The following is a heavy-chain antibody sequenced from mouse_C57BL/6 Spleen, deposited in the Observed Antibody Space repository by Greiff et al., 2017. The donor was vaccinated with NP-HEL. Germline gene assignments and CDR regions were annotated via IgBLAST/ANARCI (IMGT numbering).Heavy chain of an antibody. J-gene: IGHJ4*01. Sequence: QVQLQQPGAELVKPGASVKMSCKASGYTFTSYWITWVKQRPGQGLEWIGDIYPGSGSTNYNEKFKSKATLTVDTSSSTAYMQLSSLTSEDSAVYYCAYSSGYPYYAMDYWGQGTSVTVSS. CDR2: IYPGSGST. CDR3: AYSSGYPYYAMDY. CDR1: GYTFTSYW. V-gene: IGHV1-55*01. D-gene: IGHD3-2*02.